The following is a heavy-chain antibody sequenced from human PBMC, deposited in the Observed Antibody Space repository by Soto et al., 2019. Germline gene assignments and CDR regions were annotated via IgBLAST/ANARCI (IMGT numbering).Heavy chain of an antibody. D-gene: IGHD6-6*01. Sequence: ASVKVSCKASGGTFSSYAISWVRQAPGQGLEWMGGIIPIFGTANYAQKFQGRVTITADKSTSTAYMELSSLRSEDTAVYYCARLGPEQLARFTPYYYYGMDVWGQGTTVTVPS. J-gene: IGHJ6*02. CDR3: ARLGPEQLARFTPYYYYGMDV. CDR1: GGTFSSYA. V-gene: IGHV1-69*06. CDR2: IIPIFGTA.